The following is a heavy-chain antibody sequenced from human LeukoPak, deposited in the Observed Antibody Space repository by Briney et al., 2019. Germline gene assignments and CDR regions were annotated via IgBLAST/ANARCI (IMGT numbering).Heavy chain of an antibody. CDR1: GFRFSEFT. CDR2: IGGRGGST. D-gene: IGHD3-16*01. V-gene: IGHV3-23*01. CDR3: GKEGGA. J-gene: IGHJ5*02. Sequence: GGSVRLSCAASGFRFSEFTMTWVRQAPGKGPEWVSAIGGRGGSTYYADSLGDRFTISRDNSKDMVYLQMNSLKVEDTATYYCGKEGGAWGQGTKVSVSS.